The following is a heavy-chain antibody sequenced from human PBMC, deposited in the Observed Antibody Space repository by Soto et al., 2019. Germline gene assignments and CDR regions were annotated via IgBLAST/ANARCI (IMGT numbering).Heavy chain of an antibody. CDR2: IYYSGST. CDR3: ARRMYYYGSGSYSPMDV. Sequence: SETLSLTCTVSGGSISSYYWSWIRQPPGKGLEWIGYIYYSGSTNYNPSLKSRVTISVDTSKNQFSLKLSSVAAADTAVYYCARRMYYYGSGSYSPMDVWGQGTTVTVSS. V-gene: IGHV4-59*01. CDR1: GGSISSYY. D-gene: IGHD3-10*01. J-gene: IGHJ6*02.